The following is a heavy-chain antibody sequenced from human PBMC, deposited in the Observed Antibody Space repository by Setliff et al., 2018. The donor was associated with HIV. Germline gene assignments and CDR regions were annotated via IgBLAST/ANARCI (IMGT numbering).Heavy chain of an antibody. CDR3: ATVRGYYYDSSGQEYFQH. V-gene: IGHV1-2*02. CDR2: VSPYDGAK. CDR1: GYSFTDYF. D-gene: IGHD3-22*01. J-gene: IGHJ1*01. Sequence: ASVKVSCKASGYSFTDYFIHWVRQAPGRGLEWMGWVSPYDGAKRATGRFRGRVTMTTDTSINTAYMELSSLRSEDTAVYYCATVRGYYYDSSGQEYFQHWGQGTLVTVSS.